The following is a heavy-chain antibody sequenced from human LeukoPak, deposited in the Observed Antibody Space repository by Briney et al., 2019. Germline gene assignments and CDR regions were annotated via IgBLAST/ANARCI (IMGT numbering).Heavy chain of an antibody. V-gene: IGHV3-48*04. CDR2: ISNSNTM. CDR3: AKDIVAAGLFFDY. D-gene: IGHD6-13*01. CDR1: GFTFRSYS. J-gene: IGHJ4*02. Sequence: GGSLRLSCAASGFTFRSYSMNWVRQAPGKGLEWVSYISNSNTMYYADSVRGRFTISRDNAKNSLYLQMNSLGAEDTAVYYCAKDIVAAGLFFDYWGQGTLVTVSS.